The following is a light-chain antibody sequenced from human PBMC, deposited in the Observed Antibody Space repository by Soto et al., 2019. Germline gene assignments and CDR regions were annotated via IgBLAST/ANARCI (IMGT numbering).Light chain of an antibody. V-gene: IGKV1-39*01. J-gene: IGKJ5*01. CDR2: AAT. CDR1: HSISGY. Sequence: DIQMTQSPSSLSASVGDRVSITCRASHSISGYLNWYQQRPGEAPKLLVFAATSLQSGVPTRFRGSGSGTVFTLTINSLRPEDFATYYCQQSYRTPATFGQGTRLEI. CDR3: QQSYRTPAT.